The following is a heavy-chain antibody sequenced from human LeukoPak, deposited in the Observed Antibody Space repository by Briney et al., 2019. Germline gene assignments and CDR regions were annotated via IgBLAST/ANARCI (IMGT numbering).Heavy chain of an antibody. CDR1: GGSLSSYY. Sequence: SETLSLTCTVSGGSLSSYYWSWIRQPPGKGLEWIGYIYYSGSTNYNPSLKSRVTISVDTSKNQFSLKLSSVTAADTAVYYCATGRFLEWPLDYWGQGTLVTVSS. V-gene: IGHV4-59*08. D-gene: IGHD3-3*01. J-gene: IGHJ4*02. CDR2: IYYSGST. CDR3: ATGRFLEWPLDY.